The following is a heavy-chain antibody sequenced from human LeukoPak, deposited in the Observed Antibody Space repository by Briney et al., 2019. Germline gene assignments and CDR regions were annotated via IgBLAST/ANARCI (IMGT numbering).Heavy chain of an antibody. J-gene: IGHJ4*02. Sequence: GGSLRLSCIASGFTFSTNAMHWVRQAPGKGLEWVSSIDISNSIYYADSVKGRFTISRDNAKRSLYLQMNSLRAEDTAVYYCASAPFGVVTRFDYWGQGTLVTVSS. CDR3: ASAPFGVVTRFDY. CDR2: IDISNSI. CDR1: GFTFSTNA. V-gene: IGHV3-69-1*01. D-gene: IGHD3-3*01.